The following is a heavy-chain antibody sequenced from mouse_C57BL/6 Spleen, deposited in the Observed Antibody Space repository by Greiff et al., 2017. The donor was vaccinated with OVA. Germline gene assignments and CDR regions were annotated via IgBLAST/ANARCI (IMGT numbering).Heavy chain of an antibody. J-gene: IGHJ2*01. CDR1: GFTFSSYA. D-gene: IGHD4-1*01. CDR3: ARGWDEDY. CDR2: ISDGGSYT. Sequence: EVQLQESGGGLVKPGGSLKLSCAASGFTFSSYAMSWVRQTPEKRLEWVATISDGGSYTYYPDNVKGRFTISRDNAKNNLYLQMSHLKSEDTAMYYCARGWDEDYWGQGTTLTVSS. V-gene: IGHV5-4*01.